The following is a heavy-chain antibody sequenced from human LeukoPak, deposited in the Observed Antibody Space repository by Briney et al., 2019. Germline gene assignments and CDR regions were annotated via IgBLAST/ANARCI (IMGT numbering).Heavy chain of an antibody. CDR3: ARDKGVDY. CDR2: IKQDGSEK. CDR1: GFTFYSFL. V-gene: IGHV3-7*01. D-gene: IGHD3-16*01. Sequence: GSPRLSFSTPGFTFYSFLISWVRQAPGEGLEWVANIKQDGSEKYYVDSVKGRFTISRDNAKNSLYLQMNSLRAEDTAVYYCARDKGVDYWGQGTLVTVSS. J-gene: IGHJ4*02.